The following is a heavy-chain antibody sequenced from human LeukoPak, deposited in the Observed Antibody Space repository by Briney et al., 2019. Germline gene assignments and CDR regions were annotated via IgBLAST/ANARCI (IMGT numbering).Heavy chain of an antibody. V-gene: IGHV3-64D*06. D-gene: IGHD3-22*01. Sequence: GGSLRLSCSASGFTFSLYAMHWVRQAPGRGLEYVSAITSNGGSTYYADSVKGRFTISRDNSKNTLYLHMRSLRPEDTAVYYCAYSSGYYHWGQGTLVTVSS. CDR3: AYSSGYYH. J-gene: IGHJ1*01. CDR2: ITSNGGST. CDR1: GFTFSLYA.